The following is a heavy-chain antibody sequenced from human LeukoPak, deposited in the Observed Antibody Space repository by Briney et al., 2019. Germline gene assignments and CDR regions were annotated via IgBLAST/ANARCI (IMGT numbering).Heavy chain of an antibody. J-gene: IGHJ4*02. V-gene: IGHV3-21*01. CDR2: ISSSSSYI. CDR1: GFTFSSYS. CDR3: ARDPGEEWEPQPSFDY. Sequence: PGGSLRLSCAASGFTFSSYSMNWVRQAPGKGLEWVSSISSSSSYIYYADSVKGRFTISRDNSKNTLYLQMNSLRAEDTAVYYCARDPGEEWEPQPSFDYWGQGTLVTVSS. D-gene: IGHD1-26*01.